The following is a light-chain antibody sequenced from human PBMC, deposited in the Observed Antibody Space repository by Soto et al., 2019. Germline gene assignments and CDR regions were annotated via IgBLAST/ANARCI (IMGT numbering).Light chain of an antibody. CDR1: SSDVGGYNY. J-gene: IGLJ2*01. Sequence: QSVLTQPPSASGSPGQSVTISCTGTSSDVGGYNYVSWYQQHPGKAPKLMIFEVSKRPSGVPDRFSGSKSGNTASLTVSGLQAEDEADYYCSSYAVSNNKDVVFGGGTKLTVL. CDR2: EVS. V-gene: IGLV2-8*01. CDR3: SSYAVSNNKDVV.